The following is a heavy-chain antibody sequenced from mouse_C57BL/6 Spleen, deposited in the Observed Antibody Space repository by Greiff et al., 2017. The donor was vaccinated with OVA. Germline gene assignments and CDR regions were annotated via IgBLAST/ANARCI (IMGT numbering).Heavy chain of an antibody. CDR3: ARKDYYGSFDY. Sequence: VQLQQSGPELVKPGASVKIPCKASGYTFTDYNMDWVKQSHGKSLEWIGDINPNTGGTIYNQKFKGKATLTVDKSSSTAYMELRSLTSEDTAVYYCARKDYYGSFDYWGQGTTLTVSS. V-gene: IGHV1-18*01. J-gene: IGHJ2*01. D-gene: IGHD1-1*01. CDR1: GYTFTDYN. CDR2: INPNTGGT.